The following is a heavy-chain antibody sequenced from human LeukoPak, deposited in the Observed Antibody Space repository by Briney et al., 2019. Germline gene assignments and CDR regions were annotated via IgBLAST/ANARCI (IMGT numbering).Heavy chain of an antibody. J-gene: IGHJ4*02. CDR2: IYYSGST. CDR1: GGSISSYY. D-gene: IGHD6-6*01. CDR3: ARVGSSSSFGY. V-gene: IGHV4-59*01. Sequence: PPETLSLTCTVSGGSISSYYWSWIRQPPGKGLEWIGYIYYSGSTNYNPALKSRVTISVDTSKNQFSLKLSSVTAADTAVYYCARVGSSSSFGYWGQGTLVTVSS.